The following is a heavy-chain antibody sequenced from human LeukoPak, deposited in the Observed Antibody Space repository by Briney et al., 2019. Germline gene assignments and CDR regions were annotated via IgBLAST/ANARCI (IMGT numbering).Heavy chain of an antibody. Sequence: GASVRVSCKASGYIFTSYGLSWVRQAPGQGLEWMGWISANNGHTHYAQKFQGRLTITRDMSTRTVDMELRSLRSDDTAVYYCARDTDIVVVVAASYYGMDVWGQGTTGTVSS. D-gene: IGHD2-15*01. V-gene: IGHV1-18*01. J-gene: IGHJ6*02. CDR1: GYIFTSYG. CDR2: ISANNGHT. CDR3: ARDTDIVVVVAASYYGMDV.